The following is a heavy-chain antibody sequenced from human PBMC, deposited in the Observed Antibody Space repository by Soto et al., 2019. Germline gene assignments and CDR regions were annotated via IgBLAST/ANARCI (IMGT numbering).Heavy chain of an antibody. CDR3: TLGSWSAETFDI. J-gene: IGHJ3*02. V-gene: IGHV1-69*02. D-gene: IGHD6-13*01. Sequence: QVQLVQSGAEVKKPGSSVKVSCKASGGTFSTYTITWVRQAPGQGLEWMGRILPMLDITNSAQRFQGRVTITADKSTSTAYLELSSLRSEDTAVYYCTLGSWSAETFDIWGRGTMVTVSS. CDR1: GGTFSTYT. CDR2: ILPMLDIT.